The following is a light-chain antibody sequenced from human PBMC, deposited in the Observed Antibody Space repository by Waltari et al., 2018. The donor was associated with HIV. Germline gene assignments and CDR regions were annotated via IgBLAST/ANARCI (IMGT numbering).Light chain of an antibody. CDR3: QQYASYPWT. CDR2: AAS. J-gene: IGKJ1*01. CDR1: QDIRTY. V-gene: IGKV1-8*01. Sequence: AIRMTQSPSSFSATTGARVNTTCRASQDIRTYLAWYQQKPGKAPNLLIYAASTLQSGVPSRFSGSGSGTNFTLTISCLQSEDFATYYCQQYASYPWTFGQGTKVEI.